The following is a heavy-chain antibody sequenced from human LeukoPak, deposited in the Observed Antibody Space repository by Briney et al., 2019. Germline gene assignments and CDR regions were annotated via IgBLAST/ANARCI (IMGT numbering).Heavy chain of an antibody. Sequence: GGSLRLSCAASGFTLSNYGMHWVRQAPGKGLEWVAVIWYDGSNKQYVDSVKGRFTISRDNSKNTLYLQMNSLRAEDTAVYYCARDRKGPADWGQGTMVTVSS. CDR1: GFTLSNYG. V-gene: IGHV3-33*01. CDR2: IWYDGSNK. J-gene: IGHJ3*01. CDR3: ARDRKGPAD.